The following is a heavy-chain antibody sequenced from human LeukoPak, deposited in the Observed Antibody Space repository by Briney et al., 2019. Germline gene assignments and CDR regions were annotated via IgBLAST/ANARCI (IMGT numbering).Heavy chain of an antibody. CDR2: ISASGGGT. J-gene: IGHJ4*02. V-gene: IGHV3-23*01. D-gene: IGHD3-3*01. CDR3: ASTSYDFWTGFDY. CDR1: GFTFNTYA. Sequence: GGSLRLSCEASGFTFNTYALSWVRQAPGRGLEWVSTISASGGGTYYADSVKGRFTISRDNSKNTLWLQMNSLRAEDTAVYYCASTSYDFWTGFDYWGQGTLVTVSS.